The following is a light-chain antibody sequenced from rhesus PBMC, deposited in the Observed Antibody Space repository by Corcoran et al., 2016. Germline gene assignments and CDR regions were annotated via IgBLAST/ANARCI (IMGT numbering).Light chain of an antibody. CDR2: KAS. V-gene: IGKV1-22*01. CDR1: QSISSW. J-gene: IGKJ3*01. CDR3: LHYSSSPFT. Sequence: DIQMTQSPSSLSASVGDTVTITCRASQSISSWLDWYQQKPGKAPKLLIYKASSLQSGVPSRFRCSGSVTDLTLTISSLQAEDFATYYCLHYSSSPFTFGPGTKLDIK.